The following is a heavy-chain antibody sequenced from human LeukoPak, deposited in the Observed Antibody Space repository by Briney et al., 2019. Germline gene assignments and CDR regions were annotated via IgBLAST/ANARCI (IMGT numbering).Heavy chain of an antibody. J-gene: IGHJ3*01. CDR3: ASHKYPVQAFDV. D-gene: IGHD2-2*01. CDR1: GGSFNVYY. V-gene: IGHV4-34*01. CDR2: IHHSGST. Sequence: PSETLSLTCGVYGGSFNVYYWSWIRQSPGTGLEWIGEIHHSGSTNYNPSLESRVTISIDTSNNQFSLKLTSVTAADTAVYYCASHKYPVQAFDVWGQGTMVTVSS.